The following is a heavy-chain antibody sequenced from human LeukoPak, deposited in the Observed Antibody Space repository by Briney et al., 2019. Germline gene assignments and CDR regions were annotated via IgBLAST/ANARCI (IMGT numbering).Heavy chain of an antibody. J-gene: IGHJ3*02. CDR2: ISYDGSNK. V-gene: IGHV3-30*03. CDR1: GFTFSSYG. CDR3: ARRPYYYDSSGYYYSAFDI. D-gene: IGHD3-22*01. Sequence: PGGSLRLSCAASGFTFSSYGMHWVRQAPGKGLEWVAVISYDGSNKYYADSVKGRFTISRDNAKNSLYLQMNSLRAEDTALYYCARRPYYYDSSGYYYSAFDIWGQGTMVTVSS.